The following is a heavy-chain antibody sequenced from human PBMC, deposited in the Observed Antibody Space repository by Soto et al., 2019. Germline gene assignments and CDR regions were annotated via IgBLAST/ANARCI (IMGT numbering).Heavy chain of an antibody. CDR3: ARQGFGPLHGLVDV. CDR2: VHHRWGS. V-gene: IGHV4-59*08. J-gene: IGHJ6*02. Sequence: QVQLQESDPGLVKPSETLSLSCTVSGGSISSYYWSWFRQSPGKRMEWIGYVHHRWGSSYNPSLPSRVAISLDTSKSQFSLKVTSVTATDTAVYYCARQGFGPLHGLVDVWGQGTTVTVSS. CDR1: GGSISSYY. D-gene: IGHD3-10*01.